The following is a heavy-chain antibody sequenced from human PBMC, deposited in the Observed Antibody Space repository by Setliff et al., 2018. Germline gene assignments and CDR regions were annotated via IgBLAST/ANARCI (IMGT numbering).Heavy chain of an antibody. CDR3: ARGRDGYNANAYEI. Sequence: PRASVKVSCKASGVAFSSYALTWVRQAPGQGLEWMGRIIPVIDTTDYAENFQGRVTFTADESTKTAYMDLRSLRSEDTAIYYCARGRDGYNANAYEIWGQGTMVTVSS. J-gene: IGHJ3*02. CDR2: IIPVIDTT. D-gene: IGHD5-12*01. CDR1: GVAFSSYA. V-gene: IGHV1-69*11.